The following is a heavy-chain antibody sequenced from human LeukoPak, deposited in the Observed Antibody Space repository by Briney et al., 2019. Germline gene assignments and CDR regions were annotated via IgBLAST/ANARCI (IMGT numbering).Heavy chain of an antibody. CDR3: VAYNWNNPDY. CDR1: GFSFSSYY. J-gene: IGHJ4*02. Sequence: PGGSLRLSCAASGFSFSSYYMYWVRQAPEKGLVWVSRIEIDGSTTDYADSVKGRFTISRDNAKNTLYLQMNSLRAEDTAVYYCVAYNWNNPDYWGQGTLVTVSS. D-gene: IGHD1/OR15-1a*01. V-gene: IGHV3-74*01. CDR2: IEIDGSTT.